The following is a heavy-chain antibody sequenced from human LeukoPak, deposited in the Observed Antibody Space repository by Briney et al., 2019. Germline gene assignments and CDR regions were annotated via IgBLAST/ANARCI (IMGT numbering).Heavy chain of an antibody. CDR2: IDYSGST. CDR1: GGSISSYY. CDR3: ARSGFYYDSSGYFPTMDY. V-gene: IGHV4-59*12. Sequence: PSETLSLTCTVSGGSISSYYWSWIRQPPGKGLEWIGYIDYSGSTYYNPSLKGRVTISVDTSKNQFSLKLSSVTAADTAFYYCARSGFYYDSSGYFPTMDYWGQGTLVTVSS. D-gene: IGHD3-22*01. J-gene: IGHJ4*02.